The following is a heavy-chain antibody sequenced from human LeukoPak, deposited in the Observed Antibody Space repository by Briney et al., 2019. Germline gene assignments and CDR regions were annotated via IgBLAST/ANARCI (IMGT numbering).Heavy chain of an antibody. J-gene: IGHJ4*02. CDR1: GGSVSSGNYY. Sequence: SETLSLTCTVSGGSVSSGNYYWSWIRQHPGKGLEWIGYIYYSGTTYYNPSLKSRVTISVDTSKNQFSLKLSSVTAADTAIYYCARDRTLYSGHYFDYWGQGTLVTVSS. V-gene: IGHV4-31*03. D-gene: IGHD4-11*01. CDR2: IYYSGTT. CDR3: ARDRTLYSGHYFDY.